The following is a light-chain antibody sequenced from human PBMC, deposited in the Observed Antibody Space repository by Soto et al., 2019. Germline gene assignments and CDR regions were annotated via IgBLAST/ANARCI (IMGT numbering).Light chain of an antibody. CDR1: QSVRSH. Sequence: IVMTQSPATLSVSPGEGVTLSCRASQSVRSHLAWYQQKPGQPPRLLIYGASTRATGIPARFSGSGFGTEFTLTISSLQSEDFAVYYCQQYKNWPLFGQGTQREIK. V-gene: IGKV3-15*01. CDR3: QQYKNWPL. CDR2: GAS. J-gene: IGKJ5*01.